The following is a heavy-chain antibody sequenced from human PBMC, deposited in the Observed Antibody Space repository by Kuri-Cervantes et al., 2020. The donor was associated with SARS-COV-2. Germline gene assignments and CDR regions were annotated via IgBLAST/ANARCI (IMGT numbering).Heavy chain of an antibody. V-gene: IGHV4-30-2*02. CDR1: GGSISSGGYS. CDR2: IYHSGST. Sequence: SETLSLTCAVSGGSISSGGYSWSWIRQPPGKGLEWIGYIYHSGSTNYNPSLKSRVTISVDTSKNQFSLKLSSVTAADTAVYYCARMRIAAAGTGWFDPWGQGTLVTVSS. J-gene: IGHJ5*02. D-gene: IGHD6-13*01. CDR3: ARMRIAAAGTGWFDP.